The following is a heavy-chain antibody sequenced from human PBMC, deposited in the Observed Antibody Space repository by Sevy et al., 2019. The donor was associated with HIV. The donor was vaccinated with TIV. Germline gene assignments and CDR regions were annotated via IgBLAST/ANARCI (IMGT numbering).Heavy chain of an antibody. J-gene: IGHJ4*02. D-gene: IGHD2-2*01. CDR1: GFTFSSYG. V-gene: IGHV3-30*18. Sequence: GRSLRLSCAASGFTFSSYGMHWVRQAPGKGLEWVAVISYDGSNKYYADSVKGRFTISRDNSKNTLYLQMNSLRAEDTAVYYCAKELAYCSSTSCYLYFDYWGQGTLVTVSS. CDR3: AKELAYCSSTSCYLYFDY. CDR2: ISYDGSNK.